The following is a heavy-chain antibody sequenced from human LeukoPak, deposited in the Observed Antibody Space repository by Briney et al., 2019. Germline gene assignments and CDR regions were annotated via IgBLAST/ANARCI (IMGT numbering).Heavy chain of an antibody. V-gene: IGHV3-64*01. J-gene: IGHJ4*02. D-gene: IGHD3-10*01. CDR2: ISSNGGST. Sequence: GGSLRLSCAASGFTFSSYAMHWVRQAPGKGLEYVSAISSNGGSTYYANSVKGRFTISRDNSKNTLYLQMGSLRAEDMAVYYCARDRGWFHFDLWGQGTLVTVSS. CDR1: GFTFSSYA. CDR3: ARDRGWFHFDL.